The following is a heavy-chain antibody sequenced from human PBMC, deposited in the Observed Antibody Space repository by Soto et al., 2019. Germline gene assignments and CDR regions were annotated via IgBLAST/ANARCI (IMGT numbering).Heavy chain of an antibody. D-gene: IGHD3-22*01. CDR3: STRAYDTNGYYRFDP. CDR1: GGSFSGHS. CDR2: INHSGRV. J-gene: IGHJ5*01. Sequence: SETLSLTCAVYGGSFSGHSWTRIRQYPGKGLEWIGDINHSGRVNYSPSLKSRLTISLETSKNQFSLTLSAVTAADTAMYYCSTRAYDTNGYYRFDPWGRGTLVTVSS. V-gene: IGHV4-34*01.